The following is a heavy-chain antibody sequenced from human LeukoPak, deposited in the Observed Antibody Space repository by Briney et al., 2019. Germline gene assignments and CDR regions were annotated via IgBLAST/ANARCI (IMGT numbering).Heavy chain of an antibody. V-gene: IGHV3-48*03. D-gene: IGHD3-16*02. CDR3: ARPHHYVWGSYRKGSYYYYMDV. Sequence: GGSLRLSCAASEFTFSSYEMNWVRQAPGKGLEWVSYISSSGSTIYYADSVKGRFTISRDNSKNTLYLQMNSLRAEDTAVYYCARPHHYVWGSYRKGSYYYYMDVWGKGTTVTISS. J-gene: IGHJ6*03. CDR2: ISSSGSTI. CDR1: EFTFSSYE.